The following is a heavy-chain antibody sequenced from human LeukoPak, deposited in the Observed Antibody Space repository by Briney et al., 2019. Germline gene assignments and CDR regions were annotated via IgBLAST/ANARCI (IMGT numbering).Heavy chain of an antibody. Sequence: ASVTVSCKASGYTFTGKYMHWVRQAPGQGLEWMGWINPNSGGTNYAQKFQGRVTMTRDTSISTAYMELSRLRSDDTAVYYCARGYYYDSGGYFDLDYWGQGTLVTVSS. CDR3: ARGYYYDSGGYFDLDY. CDR2: INPNSGGT. CDR1: GYTFTGKY. D-gene: IGHD3-22*01. J-gene: IGHJ4*02. V-gene: IGHV1-2*02.